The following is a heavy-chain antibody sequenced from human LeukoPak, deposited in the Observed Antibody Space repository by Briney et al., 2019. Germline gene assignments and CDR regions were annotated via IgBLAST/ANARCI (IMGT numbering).Heavy chain of an antibody. V-gene: IGHV4-59*01. CDR2: IYYSGST. Sequence: SETLSLTCTVSGGSISSYYWNWIRQPPGKGLEWLGYIYYSGSTNYNPSLKGRVTISVDTSKNQFSLKLSSVTAADTAVYYCARSAVAGIYYYYYYMDVWGKGTTVTVSS. J-gene: IGHJ6*03. CDR3: ARSAVAGIYYYYYYMDV. D-gene: IGHD6-19*01. CDR1: GGSISSYY.